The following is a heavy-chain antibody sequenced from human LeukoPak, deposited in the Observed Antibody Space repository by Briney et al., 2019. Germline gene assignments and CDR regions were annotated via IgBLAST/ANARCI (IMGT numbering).Heavy chain of an antibody. Sequence: SETLSLTCTVSGGSISGTSYYWGWIRQPPGKGLEWIGSIYYSGSTYYNPSLKSRVTISVDTSKNQFSLKLSSVTAADTAVYYCARDLPVAGFDYWGQGTLVTVSS. CDR3: ARDLPVAGFDY. CDR2: IYYSGST. D-gene: IGHD4-23*01. J-gene: IGHJ4*02. CDR1: GGSISGTSYY. V-gene: IGHV4-39*07.